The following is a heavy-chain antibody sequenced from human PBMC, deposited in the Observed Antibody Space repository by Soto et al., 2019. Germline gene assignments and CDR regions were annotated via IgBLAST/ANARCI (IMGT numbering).Heavy chain of an antibody. J-gene: IGHJ4*02. D-gene: IGHD1-26*01. Sequence: EVQLVESGGALVQPGGSLRLSCAASGFTFSRHEMAWVRQAPGKGLEWISYISDSGATIKYADSVKGRFTISRDNAKDSLYLQMSSLRAEDTAVYYCAGGIMYSGSYQDWSQGPLVTVSS. CDR2: ISDSGATI. CDR3: AGGIMYSGSYQD. V-gene: IGHV3-48*03. CDR1: GFTFSRHE.